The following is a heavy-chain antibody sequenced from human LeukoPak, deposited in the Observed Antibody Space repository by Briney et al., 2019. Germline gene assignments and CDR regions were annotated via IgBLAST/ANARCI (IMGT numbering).Heavy chain of an antibody. D-gene: IGHD5-24*01. V-gene: IGHV1-69*05. J-gene: IGHJ3*02. CDR3: ASRHPRDCYNYAFDI. Sequence: GASVKVSCKASGGTFSSYAISWLRQAPEQGLEWMGRIIPIFGTANYAQKFQGRVTITTDESTSTAYMELSSLRSEDTAVYYCASRHPRDCYNYAFDIWGQGTMVTVSS. CDR1: GGTFSSYA. CDR2: IIPIFGTA.